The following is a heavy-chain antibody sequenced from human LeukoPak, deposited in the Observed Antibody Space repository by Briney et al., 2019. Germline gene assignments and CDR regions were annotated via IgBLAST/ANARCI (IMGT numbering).Heavy chain of an antibody. D-gene: IGHD1-26*01. CDR2: IRDSGSST. J-gene: IGHJ4*02. Sequence: GGSLRLSCAASGFAFSSYAMSWVRQAPGKGLEWVSAIRDSGSSTHYADSVKGRFTTSRDNSKNTLFLQMNSLRAEDTAIYYCAKYGPQDSGSSHFDYWGQGALVTVSS. CDR3: AKYGPQDSGSSHFDY. CDR1: GFAFSSYA. V-gene: IGHV3-23*01.